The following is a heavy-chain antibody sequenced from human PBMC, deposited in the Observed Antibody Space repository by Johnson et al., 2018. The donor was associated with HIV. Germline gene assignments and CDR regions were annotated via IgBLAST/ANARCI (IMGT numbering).Heavy chain of an antibody. CDR2: IRYDGSNK. D-gene: IGHD5-24*01. V-gene: IGHV3-30*02. J-gene: IGHJ3*02. Sequence: VQLVESGGGLVQPGGSLRLSCAASGFTFSSYGMHWVRQAPGKGLEWVAFIRYDGSNKYYADSVKGRFTISRDNSKNTRYLQMNSLRAEDTAVYYCAKDRGYGYTTAWAFDIWGQGTMVTVSS. CDR3: AKDRGYGYTTAWAFDI. CDR1: GFTFSSYG.